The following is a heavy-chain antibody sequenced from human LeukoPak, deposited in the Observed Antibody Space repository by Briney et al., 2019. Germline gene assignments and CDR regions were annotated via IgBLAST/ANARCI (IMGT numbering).Heavy chain of an antibody. Sequence: GGSLRLSCAASGFTFSSYWMSWVRQAPGKGLEWVANIKQDGSEKYYVDSVKGRFTISRDNAKNSLYLQMNSLRAEDTAVYYCAKPGVGSDYYYYYMDVWGKGTTVTVSS. J-gene: IGHJ6*03. CDR2: IKQDGSEK. CDR3: AKPGVGSDYYYYYMDV. CDR1: GFTFSSYW. V-gene: IGHV3-7*03.